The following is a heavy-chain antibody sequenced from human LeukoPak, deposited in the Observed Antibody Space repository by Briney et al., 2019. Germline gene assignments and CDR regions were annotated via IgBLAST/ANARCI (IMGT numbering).Heavy chain of an antibody. Sequence: PSETLSLTCTVSGGSVSSGTYYWSWIQQPPGEGLEWIGYIYYSGSTNYNPSLKSRVTISVDTSKNQFSLKLSSVTAADTAVYYCARATLTSGGVFQHWGQGTLVTVSS. CDR3: ARATLTSGGVFQH. D-gene: IGHD1-26*01. V-gene: IGHV4-61*01. CDR1: GGSVSSGTYY. CDR2: IYYSGST. J-gene: IGHJ1*01.